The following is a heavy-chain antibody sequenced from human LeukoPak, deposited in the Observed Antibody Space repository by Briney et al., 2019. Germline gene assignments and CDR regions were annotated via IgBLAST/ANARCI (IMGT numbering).Heavy chain of an antibody. V-gene: IGHV4-34*01. Sequence: SETLSLTCAVYGGSFNGYYWSWIRQPPGKGLEWIGEINHSGSTNYNPSLKSRVTISVDTSKNQFSLRLSSVTAADTAVYYCARGPTYYDILTGYHNWFDPWGQGTLVTVSS. CDR3: ARGPTYYDILTGYHNWFDP. CDR1: GGSFNGYY. CDR2: INHSGST. J-gene: IGHJ5*02. D-gene: IGHD3-9*01.